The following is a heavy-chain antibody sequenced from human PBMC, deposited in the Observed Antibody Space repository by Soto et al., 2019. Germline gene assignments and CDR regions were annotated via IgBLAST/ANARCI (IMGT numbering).Heavy chain of an antibody. D-gene: IGHD2-21*02. CDR1: GFTFSTYA. CDR3: AKELADCGGDCSPTYYYYYYGMDV. V-gene: IGHV3-30*18. J-gene: IGHJ6*02. Sequence: QVQLVESGGGVVQPGRSLRLSCAASGFTFSTYAMHWVRQAPGKGLEWVALISYDGSNTYYADSVKGRLTISRDNSKSTLYLQMNSLRAEDTAVYYCAKELADCGGDCSPTYYYYYYGMDVWGQGTTVTVSS. CDR2: ISYDGSNT.